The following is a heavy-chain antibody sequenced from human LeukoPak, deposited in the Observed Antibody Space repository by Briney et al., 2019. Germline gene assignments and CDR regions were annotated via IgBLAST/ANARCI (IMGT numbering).Heavy chain of an antibody. CDR2: INPNSGGT. CDR3: ARHPTYYYDSSGFNWFDP. V-gene: IGHV1-2*02. D-gene: IGHD3-22*01. CDR1: GYTFTGYY. J-gene: IGHJ5*02. Sequence: ASVKVSCKASGYTFTGYYMHWVRQAPGQGLEWMGWINPNSGGTNYAQKFQGRVTMTRDTSISTAYMELSRLRSDDTAVYYCARHPTYYYDSSGFNWFDPWGQGTLVTVSS.